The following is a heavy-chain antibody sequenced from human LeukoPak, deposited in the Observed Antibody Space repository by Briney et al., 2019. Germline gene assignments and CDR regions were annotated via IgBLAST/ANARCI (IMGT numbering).Heavy chain of an antibody. CDR2: IKPDGSEK. D-gene: IGHD3-10*02. J-gene: IGHJ6*04. CDR3: AELGITMIGGV. CDR1: GFTSNTYW. Sequence: GGSLRLSCVASGFTSNTYWMSWVRQTPTQGLEWVANIKPDGSEKQYVDSVRGRFTISRDSAKNSLYLQMNSLRAEDTAVYYCAELGITMIGGVWGKGTTVTISS. V-gene: IGHV3-7*01.